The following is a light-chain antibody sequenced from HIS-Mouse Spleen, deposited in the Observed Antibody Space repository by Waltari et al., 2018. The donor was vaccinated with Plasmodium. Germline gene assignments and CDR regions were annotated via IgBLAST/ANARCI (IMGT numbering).Light chain of an antibody. V-gene: IGLV3-1*01. CDR1: KLGDKY. CDR2: EDS. J-gene: IGLJ2*01. CDR3: QAWDSSTVV. Sequence: SYELTQPPSVSVSPGQTASLTSSGDKLGDKYACWYQQKTGQFPVLVIYEDSKRPSGIPERFSGSNSGNTATLTISGTQAMDEADYYCQAWDSSTVVFGGGTKLTVL.